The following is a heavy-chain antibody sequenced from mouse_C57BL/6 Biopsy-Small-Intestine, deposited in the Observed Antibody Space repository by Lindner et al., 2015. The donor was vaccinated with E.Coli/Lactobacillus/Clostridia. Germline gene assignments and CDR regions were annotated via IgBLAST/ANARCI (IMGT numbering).Heavy chain of an antibody. V-gene: IGHV5-17*01. J-gene: IGHJ4*01. CDR1: GFTFSDYG. CDR2: ISSGSSTI. CDR3: ARPSYAMDY. Sequence: EVQLQESGGGLVKPGGSLKLSGAASGFTFSDYGMHWVRQAPEKGLEWVAYISSGSSTIYYADTVKGRFTISRDNAKNTLFLQMTSLRSEDTAMYYCARPSYAMDYWGQGTSVTVSS.